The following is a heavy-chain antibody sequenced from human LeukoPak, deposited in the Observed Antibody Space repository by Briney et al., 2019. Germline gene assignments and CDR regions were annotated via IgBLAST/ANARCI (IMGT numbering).Heavy chain of an antibody. CDR2: IIPIFGTV. CDR1: GGTFSSYA. CDR3: ARGGRSSGWSRPPYYYYYMDV. D-gene: IGHD6-19*01. Sequence: GASVKVSCKASGGTFSSYAISWVRQAPGQGLEWMGGIIPIFGTVNYAQKFQGRVTITADKSTSTVYMELSSLRSEDTAVYYCARGGRSSGWSRPPYYYYYMDVWGKGTTVTVSS. J-gene: IGHJ6*03. V-gene: IGHV1-69*06.